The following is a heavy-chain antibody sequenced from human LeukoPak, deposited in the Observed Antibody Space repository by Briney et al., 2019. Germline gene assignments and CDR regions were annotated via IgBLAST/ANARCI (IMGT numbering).Heavy chain of an antibody. CDR3: ATAHDDIGELLWFWELLPKFVFDY. Sequence: LPGGSLRLSCAASGFSFSSFSMTWVRQAPGKGLKWVSSILVSGGSTYYADSVKGRFAISRDNSKNTLYLQMNSHRAEDTAVYNLATAHDDIGELLWFWELLPKFVFDYWGQGTLVTVSS. CDR2: ILVSGGST. CDR1: GFSFSSFS. V-gene: IGHV3-23*01. D-gene: IGHD3-10*01. J-gene: IGHJ4*02.